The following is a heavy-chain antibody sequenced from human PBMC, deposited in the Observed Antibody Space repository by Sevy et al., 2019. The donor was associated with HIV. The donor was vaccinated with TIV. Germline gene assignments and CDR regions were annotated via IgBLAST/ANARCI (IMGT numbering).Heavy chain of an antibody. CDR2: MNPNSGNT. CDR1: GYTFTNYD. Sequence: ASVKVSCKASGYTFTNYDINWVRQATGQGLEWMGWMNPNSGNTGYAQKFQGRVTMIRNTSMSTAYMELSSLTSDDTAVYYCARDLAGSKQGGCFDPWGQGTLVTVSS. J-gene: IGHJ5*02. CDR3: ARDLAGSKQGGCFDP. D-gene: IGHD3-16*01. V-gene: IGHV1-8*01.